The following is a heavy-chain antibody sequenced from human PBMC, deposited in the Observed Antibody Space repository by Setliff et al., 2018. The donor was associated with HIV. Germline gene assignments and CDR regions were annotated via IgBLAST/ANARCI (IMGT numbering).Heavy chain of an antibody. CDR3: TRHYYDSSGYYYRN. Sequence: SETLSLTCTVSGDSISSTFYYWGWIRQPPGKGLEWIGTIYYRGSTYYNPSLKSRVTISVHTSKNQFSLKLSSVTAADTAVYYCTRHYYDSSGYYYRNWGQGTLVTVSS. V-gene: IGHV4-39*01. J-gene: IGHJ4*02. CDR1: GDSISSTFYY. D-gene: IGHD3-22*01. CDR2: IYYRGST.